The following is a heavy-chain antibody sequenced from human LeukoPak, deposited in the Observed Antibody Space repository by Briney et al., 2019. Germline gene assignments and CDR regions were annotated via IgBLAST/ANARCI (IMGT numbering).Heavy chain of an antibody. J-gene: IGHJ4*02. CDR3: AREGEAIDY. CDR2: IYYSGST. Sequence: SSETLSLTCTVSGGSISSYYWSWIRQPPGKGLERIGYIYYSGSTNYNPSLKSRVTISVDTSKNQFSLKLSSVTAADTAVYYCAREGEAIDYWGQGTLVTVSS. CDR1: GGSISSYY. V-gene: IGHV4-59*01.